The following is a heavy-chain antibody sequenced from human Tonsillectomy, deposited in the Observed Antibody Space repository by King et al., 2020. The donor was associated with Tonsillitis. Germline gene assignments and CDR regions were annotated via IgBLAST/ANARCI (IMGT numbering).Heavy chain of an antibody. CDR3: ARGYILTDHDAFRI. D-gene: IGHD3-9*01. J-gene: IGHJ3*02. CDR1: GDPIISDY. CDR2: VFHSGGT. Sequence: VQLQESGPGLVRPSETLSLTCTVSGDPIISDYWSWLRQPPGKGLEWIGNVFHSGGTNYNPSLKSRLTISKDLSKNQISLTLASVTAADTAVYYCARGYILTDHDAFRIWGQGTMVTVSS. V-gene: IGHV4-59*01.